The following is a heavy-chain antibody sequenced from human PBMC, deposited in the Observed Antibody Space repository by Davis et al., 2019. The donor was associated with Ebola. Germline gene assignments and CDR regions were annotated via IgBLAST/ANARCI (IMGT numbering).Heavy chain of an antibody. Sequence: ESLKISCAASGFTVSSNFMSWVRQAPGKGLEWVALIYSRGSTNYADPVKGRFTISRDNSKNTLYLQMNSLRAEDTAVYYCAKGTGFYYYYGMDVWGQGTTVTVSS. V-gene: IGHV3-66*03. CDR2: IYSRGST. CDR3: AKGTGFYYYYGMDV. CDR1: GFTVSSNF. J-gene: IGHJ6*02.